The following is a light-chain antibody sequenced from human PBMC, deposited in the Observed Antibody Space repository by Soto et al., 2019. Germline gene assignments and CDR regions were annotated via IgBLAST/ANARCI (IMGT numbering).Light chain of an antibody. V-gene: IGKV3-20*01. Sequence: EIVLTQSPGTLSLSPGERATLSCRASQSVSSSYLAWYQQKPGQAPRLLIYGASSRATGIPDRFSGSGSVTDFTLTIRSLQPDDFAVYYCQQYGSSPRTFGGGTKVEIK. CDR2: GAS. J-gene: IGKJ4*02. CDR3: QQYGSSPRT. CDR1: QSVSSSY.